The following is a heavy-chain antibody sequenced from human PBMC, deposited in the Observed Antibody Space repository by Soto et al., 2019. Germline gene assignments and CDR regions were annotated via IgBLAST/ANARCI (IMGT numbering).Heavy chain of an antibody. CDR3: PTSIDIGYDY. D-gene: IGHD5-12*01. V-gene: IGHV5-51*01. J-gene: IGHJ4*02. CDR1: GYSFTSYW. Sequence: PGESLKISCKGSGYSFTSYWIGWVRQMPGKGLEWMGVIYPDDSDTKYSPSLQGQVTISVDKSISTVYLQWSSLKASDTAMYDCPTSIDIGYDYWGQGTPVTVSS. CDR2: IYPDDSDT.